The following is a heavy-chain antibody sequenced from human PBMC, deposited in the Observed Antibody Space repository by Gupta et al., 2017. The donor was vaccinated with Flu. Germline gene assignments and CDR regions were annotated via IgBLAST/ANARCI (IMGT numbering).Heavy chain of an antibody. D-gene: IGHD2/OR15-2a*01. Sequence: QVQLQESGPGLVEPSGTLSLTCAVSGASISSTNWWSWVRQPPGKGLEWIGEIYHSGSTNYNPSLKSRVIMSVDMSKNQFSLKLSSVTAADTAVYYCASSQYYYYGMDVWGQGTTVTVSS. CDR2: IYHSGST. J-gene: IGHJ6*02. CDR3: ASSQYYYYGMDV. V-gene: IGHV4-4*02. CDR1: GASISSTNW.